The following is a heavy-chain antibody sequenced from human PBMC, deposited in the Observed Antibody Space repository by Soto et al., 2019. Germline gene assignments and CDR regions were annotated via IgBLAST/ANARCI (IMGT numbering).Heavy chain of an antibody. CDR2: ISSDGSTT. V-gene: IGHV3-74*01. CDR1: GLTFSSYG. Sequence: PAWSLGLSCAASGLTFSSYGMHWVRKAPGKGLVWVSRISSDGSTTNYADPVKGRFTISRDNAKNTLYLQMDSLRAEDTAVYYCARVRTGYRNYFDYRGQGNLVTVS. D-gene: IGHD3-9*01. J-gene: IGHJ4*02. CDR3: ARVRTGYRNYFDY.